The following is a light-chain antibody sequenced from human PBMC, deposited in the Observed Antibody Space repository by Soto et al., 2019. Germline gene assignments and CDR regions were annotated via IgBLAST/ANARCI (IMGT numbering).Light chain of an antibody. CDR3: QQYDNL. J-gene: IGKJ1*01. Sequence: DIQMTQSPSSLSASVGDRVTITCQASQDISNYLNWYQQKPGKAPKLLIYDASNLETGVPSMFSGSGAGTDFTFTSSSLQPEDIATYYCQQYDNLFGQGTKVEIK. CDR2: DAS. V-gene: IGKV1-33*01. CDR1: QDISNY.